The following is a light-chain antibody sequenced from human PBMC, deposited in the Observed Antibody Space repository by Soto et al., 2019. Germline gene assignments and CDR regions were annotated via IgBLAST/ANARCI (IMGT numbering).Light chain of an antibody. CDR3: QQYNNWPLT. CDR2: GAS. CDR1: QSISSN. Sequence: ETVMTQSPATLSVSPVERATLSCRASQSISSNLAWYQQKPGQAPRLLIYGASTRATGIPARFTGSGSGTEFTLTISSLQSEDFAVYYCQQYNNWPLTFGGGTKV. J-gene: IGKJ4*01. V-gene: IGKV3-15*01.